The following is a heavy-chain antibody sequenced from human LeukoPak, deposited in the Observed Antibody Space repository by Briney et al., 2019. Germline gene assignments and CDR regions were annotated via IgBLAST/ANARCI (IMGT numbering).Heavy chain of an antibody. CDR1: GGSFSGYY. J-gene: IGHJ5*02. V-gene: IGHV4-34*01. D-gene: IGHD3-10*01. Sequence: SETLSLTCAVYGGSFSGYYWSWIRQPPGKGLEWIGEINHSGSTNYNPSLKSRVTISVDTSKNQFSLKLSSVTAADTAVYYWTRGRGRRFGELLSHWFDPWGQGTLVTVSS. CDR3: TRGRGRRFGELLSHWFDP. CDR2: INHSGST.